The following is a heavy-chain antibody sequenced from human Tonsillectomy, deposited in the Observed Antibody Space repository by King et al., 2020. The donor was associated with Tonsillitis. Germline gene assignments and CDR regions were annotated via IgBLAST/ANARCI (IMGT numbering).Heavy chain of an antibody. Sequence: VQLVESGGGLVQPGRSLRLSCAASGFTFDDYAMHWVRQTPGKGLEWVSGVSWNSGSICYADSVKGRFTISRDHANNSLYLQMNSLRAEYTYLYYCAKAISGAEYCSGPSPFDYWGQGPLVTVSS. D-gene: IGHD6-19*01. J-gene: IGHJ4*02. V-gene: IGHV3-9*01. CDR1: GFTFDDYA. CDR3: AKAISGAEYCSGPSPFDY. CDR2: VSWNSGSI.